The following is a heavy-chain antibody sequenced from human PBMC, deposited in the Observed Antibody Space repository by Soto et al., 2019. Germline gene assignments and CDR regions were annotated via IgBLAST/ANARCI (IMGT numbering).Heavy chain of an antibody. CDR2: IIPILETA. V-gene: IGHV1-69*01. D-gene: IGHD3-3*01. CDR3: AVGARSSWFYDY. J-gene: IGHJ4*02. Sequence: QVQLVQSGAEVKKPGSSVKVSCKTSGGTFSSYAVSWVRQAPGQGLEWMGGIIPILETANYAQKFQGKVTITADASTRPAYLELSSLRAEDTAVYFGAVGARSSWFYDYWGQGPVVTDSA. CDR1: GGTFSSYA.